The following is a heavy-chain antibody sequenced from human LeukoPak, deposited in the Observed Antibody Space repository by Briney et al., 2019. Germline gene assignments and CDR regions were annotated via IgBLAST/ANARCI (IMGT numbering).Heavy chain of an antibody. J-gene: IGHJ4*02. D-gene: IGHD1-26*01. V-gene: IGHV3-23*01. CDR1: GLTFSSYA. Sequence: GGSLRLSCAASGLTFSSYAMSWVRQAPGKGLEWVSAISGSGGSTYYADSVKGRFTISRDNSKNTLYLQMNSLRAEDTAVYYCAKVGVGWELHFDYWGQGTLVTVSS. CDR2: ISGSGGST. CDR3: AKVGVGWELHFDY.